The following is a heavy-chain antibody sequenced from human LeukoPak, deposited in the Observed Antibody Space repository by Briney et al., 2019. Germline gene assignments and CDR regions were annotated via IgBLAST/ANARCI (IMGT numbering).Heavy chain of an antibody. Sequence: PSETLSLTCTVSGGSVSSGSYYWRWIRQPPGKGLEWIGYIYYSGSTNYNPSLKSRVTISVDTSKNQFSLKLSSVTAADTAVYYCARARRPYWFDPWGQGTLVTVSS. J-gene: IGHJ5*02. CDR2: IYYSGST. D-gene: IGHD1-14*01. CDR3: ARARRPYWFDP. V-gene: IGHV4-61*01. CDR1: GGSVSSGSYY.